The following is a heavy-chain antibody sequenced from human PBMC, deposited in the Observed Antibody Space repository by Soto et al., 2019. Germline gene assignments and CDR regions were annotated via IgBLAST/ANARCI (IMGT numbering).Heavy chain of an antibody. V-gene: IGHV4-4*02. Sequence: SETLSLTCAVSGVSLTSGNWWTWVRQSPQKGLEYIGEIFHDGTANYYPSFERRVAMSVDTSKNQFSLKLTSVTAADTAVYFCARLVYDTRLNYMYFDFWGPGTLVTVSS. CDR2: IFHDGTA. CDR3: ARLVYDTRLNYMYFDF. D-gene: IGHD3-10*01. J-gene: IGHJ4*02. CDR1: GVSLTSGNW.